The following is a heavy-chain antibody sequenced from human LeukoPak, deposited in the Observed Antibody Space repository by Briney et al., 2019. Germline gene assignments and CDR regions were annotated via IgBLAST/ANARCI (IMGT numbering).Heavy chain of an antibody. Sequence: GASVKVSCKASGYTFTGYYMHWVRQAPGQGLEWMGWINPNSGGTNYAQKFQGRVTMTRNTSISTAYMELSSLRSEDTAVYYCAREGSSSSIDYWGQGTLVTVSS. CDR2: INPNSGGT. D-gene: IGHD6-6*01. J-gene: IGHJ4*02. V-gene: IGHV1-2*02. CDR3: AREGSSSSIDY. CDR1: GYTFTGYY.